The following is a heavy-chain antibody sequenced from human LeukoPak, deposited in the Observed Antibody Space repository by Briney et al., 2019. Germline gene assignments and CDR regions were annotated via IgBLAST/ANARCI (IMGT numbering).Heavy chain of an antibody. Sequence: PSETLSLTCTVSGSSISSDFYWGWIRQPPRKGLEWIGSMYHSGTTYYKPSLKSRVTISVDTSKNQFSLKLSSVTAADTAVYYCARSYGALPSYWYFDLWGRGTLGTVSS. J-gene: IGHJ2*01. CDR1: GSSISSDFY. D-gene: IGHD4-17*01. V-gene: IGHV4-38-2*02. CDR2: MYHSGTT. CDR3: ARSYGALPSYWYFDL.